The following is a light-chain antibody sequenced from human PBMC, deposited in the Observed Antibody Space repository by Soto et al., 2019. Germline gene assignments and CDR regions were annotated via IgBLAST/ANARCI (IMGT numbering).Light chain of an antibody. CDR2: GAS. J-gene: IGKJ2*01. CDR3: QQYGTSLYT. CDR1: QSVSSNY. Sequence: EIVLTQSPGTLSLSPGERATLSCRTSQSVSSNYLAWYQQKPGQAPRLLISGASSRATGIPDRFSGSGSGTDFTLTISRLEPEDFAVYYCQQYGTSLYTFGQGTKLEIK. V-gene: IGKV3-20*01.